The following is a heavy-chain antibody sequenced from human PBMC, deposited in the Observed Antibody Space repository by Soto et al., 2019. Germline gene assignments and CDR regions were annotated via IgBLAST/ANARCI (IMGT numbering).Heavy chain of an antibody. D-gene: IGHD2-15*01. Sequence: AASVKVSCKASGCTFSSYAISWVRQAPGQGLEWMGGIIPIFGTANYAQKFQGRVTITADESTSTAYMELSSLRSEDTAVYYCADLRVVAARPFPDAFDIWGQGTMVTVS. CDR1: GCTFSSYA. CDR2: IIPIFGTA. V-gene: IGHV1-69*13. CDR3: ADLRVVAARPFPDAFDI. J-gene: IGHJ3*02.